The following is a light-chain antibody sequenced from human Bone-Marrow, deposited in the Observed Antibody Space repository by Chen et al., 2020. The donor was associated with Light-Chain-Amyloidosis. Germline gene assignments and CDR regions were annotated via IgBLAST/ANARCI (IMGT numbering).Light chain of an antibody. CDR2: SNN. V-gene: IGLV1-44*01. Sequence: QSVLTQPPSASGTPGQRVTIPCSGSSSNIGSNTVNWYQQLPGTAPKLLIYSNNQRTSGVPDRFSGSKSGTAASLAISGLQSEDEADYYCAAWDDSLNGWVVGGGTKLTVL. CDR1: SSNIGSNT. J-gene: IGLJ3*02. CDR3: AAWDDSLNGWV.